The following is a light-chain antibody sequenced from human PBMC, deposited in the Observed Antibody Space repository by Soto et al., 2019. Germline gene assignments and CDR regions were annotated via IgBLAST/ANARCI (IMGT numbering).Light chain of an antibody. CDR1: SSDIGGYSY. Sequence: QSALAQPASVSGSPGQSITVSCTGTSSDIGGYSYVSWYQQRPGKAPKIILYDVSDRPSGLSSRFSGSKSGNTASLTISGLQAEDEADYYCSSYTTRSTDVFGTGTKVTVL. CDR2: DVS. V-gene: IGLV2-14*01. J-gene: IGLJ1*01. CDR3: SSYTTRSTDV.